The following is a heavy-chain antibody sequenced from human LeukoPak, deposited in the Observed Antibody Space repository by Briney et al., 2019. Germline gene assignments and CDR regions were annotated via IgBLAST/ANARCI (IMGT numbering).Heavy chain of an antibody. CDR2: IYTSGRT. CDR1: GGSISRGTYY. CDR3: AKDREYSYGHPFDY. V-gene: IGHV4-61*02. D-gene: IGHD5-18*01. Sequence: SETLSLTCTVSGGSISRGTYYWNWIRQPAGKGLEWIGRIYTSGRTSYNPSLESRVTISRDTSKNQFSLRLSSVTAADTAVYYCAKDREYSYGHPFDYWGQGTLVTVSS. J-gene: IGHJ4*02.